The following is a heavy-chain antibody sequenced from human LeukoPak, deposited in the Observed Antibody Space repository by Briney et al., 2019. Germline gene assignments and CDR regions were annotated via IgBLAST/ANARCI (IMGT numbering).Heavy chain of an antibody. V-gene: IGHV3-23*01. CDR2: ISGSGGST. D-gene: IGHD3-22*01. Sequence: GGSLRLSCAASGFTFSSYAMSWVRQAPGKGLEWVSAISGSGGSTYYADSVKGRFTISRDNSKNTLYLQMNSLRAEDTAVYYCAKPSMMIVVVITSIDYWGQGTLVTVSS. CDR3: AKPSMMIVVVITSIDY. J-gene: IGHJ4*02. CDR1: GFTFSSYA.